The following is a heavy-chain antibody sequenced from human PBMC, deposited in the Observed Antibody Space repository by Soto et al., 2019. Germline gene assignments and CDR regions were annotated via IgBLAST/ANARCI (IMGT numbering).Heavy chain of an antibody. CDR2: ISSNGGST. J-gene: IGHJ3*02. CDR3: VRALGYAFDI. V-gene: IGHV3-64*01. Sequence: EVQLVESGGGLVQPGGSLRLSCAASGFTFSSYAMHWVRQAPGKGLEYVSAISSNGGSTYYANSVKGRFTISRDNSKNTLYLQMGSLRAEDMAVYYCVRALGYAFDIWGQGTMVTVSS. D-gene: IGHD7-27*01. CDR1: GFTFSSYA.